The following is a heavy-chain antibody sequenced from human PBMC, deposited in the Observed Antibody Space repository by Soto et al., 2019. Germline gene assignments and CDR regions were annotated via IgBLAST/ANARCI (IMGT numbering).Heavy chain of an antibody. CDR3: AHVPICSGGSCYFPPQYYYYYYYMDV. V-gene: IGHV2-5*02. CDR1: GFSLSTSGVG. Sequence: SGPTLVKPTQTLTLTCTFSGFSLSTSGVGVGWIRQPPGKALEWLALIYWDDDKRYSPSLKSRLTITKDTSKNQVVLTMTNMDPVDTATYYCAHVPICSGGSCYFPPQYYYYYYYMDVWGKGTTVTVSS. CDR2: IYWDDDK. J-gene: IGHJ6*03. D-gene: IGHD2-15*01.